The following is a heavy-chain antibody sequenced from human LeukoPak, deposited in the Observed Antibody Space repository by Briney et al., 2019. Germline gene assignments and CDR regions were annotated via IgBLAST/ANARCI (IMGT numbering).Heavy chain of an antibody. CDR3: ARYRNGGNFDY. J-gene: IGHJ4*02. CDR1: GFTFSSYW. Sequence: PGGSLRLSCAASGFTFSSYWMSWVRKAPGKGLEWVANINQDRSEKYYVDSMRGRFTISRDNSMTSVYLQMNSLRAEDTAVYYCARYRNGGNFDYWGQGTLVTVSS. D-gene: IGHD1-14*01. V-gene: IGHV3-7*04. CDR2: INQDRSEK.